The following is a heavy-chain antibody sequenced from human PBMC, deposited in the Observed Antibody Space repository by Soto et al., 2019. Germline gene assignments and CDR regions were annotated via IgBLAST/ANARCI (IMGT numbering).Heavy chain of an antibody. V-gene: IGHV4-59*03. J-gene: IGHJ6*02. Sequence: SETLSLTCSVSGASIRSYYWHWIRQPPGKGLEWIGYVYTSDYTMYRSSLKSRVTISVDTSESQFYLRLNSVTAADTAVYYCATSAGILRDFFYYSGMDVGGQGTTVTVSS. CDR1: GASIRSYY. CDR2: VYTSDYT. CDR3: ATSAGILRDFFYYSGMDV. D-gene: IGHD1-20*01.